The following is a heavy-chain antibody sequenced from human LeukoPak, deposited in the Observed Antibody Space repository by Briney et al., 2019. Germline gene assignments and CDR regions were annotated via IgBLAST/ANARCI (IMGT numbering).Heavy chain of an antibody. Sequence: GGSLRLSCAASGFTFSSYGMHWVRQAPGKGLEWVAVIWYDGSNKYYADSVKGRFTISRDNSKNTLYLQMNSLRAEDTAVYYCARDGHYDFWSGYINWFDPWGQGTLVTVSS. D-gene: IGHD3-3*01. J-gene: IGHJ5*02. CDR1: GFTFSSYG. V-gene: IGHV3-33*01. CDR2: IWYDGSNK. CDR3: ARDGHYDFWSGYINWFDP.